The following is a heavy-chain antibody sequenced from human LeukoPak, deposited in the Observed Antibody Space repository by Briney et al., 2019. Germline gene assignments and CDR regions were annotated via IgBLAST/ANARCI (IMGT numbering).Heavy chain of an antibody. Sequence: SETLSLTCTVSGGSISSYYWSWIRQPPGKGLEWIGYIYYSGSTNYNPSLKSRVTISVDTSKNQFSLKLSSVTAADTAVYYCAAGYSSGWYYFDYWGQGTLVTVST. D-gene: IGHD6-19*01. CDR1: GGSISSYY. V-gene: IGHV4-59*01. CDR3: AAGYSSGWYYFDY. CDR2: IYYSGST. J-gene: IGHJ4*02.